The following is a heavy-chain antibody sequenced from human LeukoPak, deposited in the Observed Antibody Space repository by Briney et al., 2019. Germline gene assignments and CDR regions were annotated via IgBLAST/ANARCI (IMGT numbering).Heavy chain of an antibody. CDR2: IIPIFGTA. CDR1: GGTFSSYA. D-gene: IGHD3-22*01. Sequence: SVKVSCXASGGTFSSYAISWVRQAPGQGLEWMGGIIPIFGTANYAQKFQGRVTITTDESTSTAYMELSSLRSEDTAVYYCARDDYYDSSGYYYWGQRTLVTVSS. J-gene: IGHJ4*02. V-gene: IGHV1-69*05. CDR3: ARDDYYDSSGYYY.